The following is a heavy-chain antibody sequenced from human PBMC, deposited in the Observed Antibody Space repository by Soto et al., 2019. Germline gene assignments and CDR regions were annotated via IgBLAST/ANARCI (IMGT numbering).Heavy chain of an antibody. CDR1: GGSIIGTHW. J-gene: IGHJ4*01. CDR3: ARYSAASGTYYFDY. Sequence: SETLPHRYTGSGGSIIGTHWGSCFRRPPGKGLEFIGETHHSRGTNYNPSLRSRVTMSLDKSKNQLSLILYSVTAADTGVYYCARYSAASGTYYFDYCGQGTLVT. V-gene: IGHV4-4*02. D-gene: IGHD6-13*01. CDR2: THHSRGT.